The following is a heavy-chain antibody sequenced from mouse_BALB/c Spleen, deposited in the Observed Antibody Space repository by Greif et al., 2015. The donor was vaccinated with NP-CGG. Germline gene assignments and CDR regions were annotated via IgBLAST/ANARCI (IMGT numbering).Heavy chain of an antibody. D-gene: IGHD1-1*01. CDR3: ARFITTVGFDY. J-gene: IGHJ2*01. Sequence: EVQLVESGGGLVQPGGSRKLSCAASGLTFSDYGMAWVRQAPGKGPEWVAFISNLAYSIYYADTVTGRFTISRENAKNTLYLEMSSLRSEDTAMYYCARFITTVGFDYWGQGTTLTVSS. V-gene: IGHV5-15*02. CDR1: GLTFSDYG. CDR2: ISNLAYSI.